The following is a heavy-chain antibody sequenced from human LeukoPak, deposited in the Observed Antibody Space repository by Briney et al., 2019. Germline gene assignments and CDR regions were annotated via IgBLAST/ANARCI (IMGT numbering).Heavy chain of an antibody. CDR2: IPSKPGGGPT. J-gene: IGHJ6*04. D-gene: IGHD7-27*01. V-gene: IGHV3-15*01. CDR3: TTDVPGALGRGLDV. Sequence: PGGSLRLSCAASGFTFTRYWMSWVRQAPGKGLDWLGRIPSKPGGGPTDYAAPVKDRFIISRDDSKNMLYLQMNNLKTEDTAVYYCTTDVPGALGRGLDVWGKGTTVTVSS. CDR1: GFTFTRYW.